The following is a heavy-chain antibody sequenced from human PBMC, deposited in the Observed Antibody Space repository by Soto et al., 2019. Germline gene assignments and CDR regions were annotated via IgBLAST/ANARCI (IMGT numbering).Heavy chain of an antibody. D-gene: IGHD2-2*01. CDR2: IYWDDDK. V-gene: IGHV2-5*02. Sequence: ESGPTLVNPTQTLTLTCTFSGFSLSTSGVGVGWIRQPPGKALEWLALIYWDDDKRYSPSLKSRLTITKDTSKNQVVLTMTNMDPVDTATYYCAHSHIVVVRDGFDAFDIWGQGTMVTVSS. J-gene: IGHJ3*02. CDR3: AHSHIVVVRDGFDAFDI. CDR1: GFSLSTSGVG.